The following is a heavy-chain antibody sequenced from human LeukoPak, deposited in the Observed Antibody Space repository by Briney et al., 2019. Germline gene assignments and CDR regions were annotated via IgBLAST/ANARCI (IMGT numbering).Heavy chain of an antibody. CDR3: AKEGSTRDYYGSGSYYYFDY. CDR2: ISGSGGST. D-gene: IGHD3-10*01. Sequence: GGTLRLSCAASGFTFSSYAMSWVRQAPGKGLEWVSAISGSGGSTYYADSVKGRFTISRDNSKNTLYLQMNSLRAEDTAVYYCAKEGSTRDYYGSGSYYYFDYWGQGTLVTVSS. J-gene: IGHJ4*02. CDR1: GFTFSSYA. V-gene: IGHV3-23*01.